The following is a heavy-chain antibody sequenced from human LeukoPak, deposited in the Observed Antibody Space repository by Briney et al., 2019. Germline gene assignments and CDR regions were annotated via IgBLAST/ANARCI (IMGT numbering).Heavy chain of an antibody. Sequence: PGGSLRLSCAASGFTFTMFGMNWVRQAPGKGLEWVAVIWYDGSNKYHADSVKGRFTISRDNSKNTLYLQMNSLRAEDTAVYYCARASNYDILTGYVDYWGQGTLVTVSS. CDR3: ARASNYDILTGYVDY. CDR2: IWYDGSNK. J-gene: IGHJ4*02. V-gene: IGHV3-33*07. D-gene: IGHD3-9*01. CDR1: GFTFTMFG.